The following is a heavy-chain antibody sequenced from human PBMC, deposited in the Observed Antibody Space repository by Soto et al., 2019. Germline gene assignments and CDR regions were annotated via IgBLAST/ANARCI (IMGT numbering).Heavy chain of an antibody. CDR1: GFSLGTSGMC. V-gene: IGHV2-70*11. CDR2: IDWDDDK. D-gene: IGHD2-21*01. CDR3: ARNQIEAPNYYYYGMDV. J-gene: IGHJ6*02. Sequence: SGPTLVNPTQTLALTCTFSGFSLGTSGMCVSWIRQPPGKALEWLARIDWDDDKYYSTSLKTRLTISKDTSKKQVVLTMTNMDPXHTATXYXARNQIEAPNYYYYGMDVWGQGTTVTVSS.